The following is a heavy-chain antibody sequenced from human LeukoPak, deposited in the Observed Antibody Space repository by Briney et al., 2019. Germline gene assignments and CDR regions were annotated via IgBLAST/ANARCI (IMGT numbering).Heavy chain of an antibody. CDR3: AKDDAWLRFGE. D-gene: IGHD3-10*01. J-gene: IGHJ4*02. Sequence: GGSLRLPCAASGFTFSDYWMHWVRQAPGKGLVWVSRISSDGSRVIYADSVKGRFTISRDNSKNTLYLEVISLTAEDTAVYYCAKDDAWLRFGEWSQGTLVTVSS. V-gene: IGHV3-74*01. CDR1: GFTFSDYW. CDR2: ISSDGSRV.